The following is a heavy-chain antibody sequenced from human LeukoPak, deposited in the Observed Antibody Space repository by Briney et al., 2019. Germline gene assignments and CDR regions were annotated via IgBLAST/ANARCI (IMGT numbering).Heavy chain of an antibody. Sequence: ASVKVSCKAFGYTFTSFDINWVRQAPGQGLEWMGWMNPNSGNTGYAQKSQGRVTMTRNTSISTAYMELSSLRSEDTAVYYCAREHDYSNFGLLYNWFDPWGQGALVTVSS. CDR1: GYTFTSFD. CDR2: MNPNSGNT. D-gene: IGHD4-11*01. V-gene: IGHV1-8*01. CDR3: AREHDYSNFGLLYNWFDP. J-gene: IGHJ5*02.